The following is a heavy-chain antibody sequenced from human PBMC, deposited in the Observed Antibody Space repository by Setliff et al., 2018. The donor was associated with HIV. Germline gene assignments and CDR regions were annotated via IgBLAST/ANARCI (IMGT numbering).Heavy chain of an antibody. D-gene: IGHD3-22*01. CDR1: GGSFSGYY. V-gene: IGHV4-34*01. Sequence: SETLSLTCAVYGGSFSGYYWTWIRQPPGKGLEWIGDINHRGDTKYNPSLRSRVIISVDTSKNQFSLKLSSVTAADTAVYYCARLTTTYYYDSSAYYHPVWGQGTLVTVSS. CDR3: ARLTTTYYYDSSAYYHPV. CDR2: INHRGDT. J-gene: IGHJ4*02.